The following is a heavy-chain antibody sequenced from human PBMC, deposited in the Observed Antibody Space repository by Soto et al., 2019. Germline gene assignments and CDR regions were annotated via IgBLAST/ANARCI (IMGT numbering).Heavy chain of an antibody. D-gene: IGHD3-10*01. CDR3: AKGRVRFGEFYDAFDI. J-gene: IGHJ3*02. V-gene: IGHV1-18*01. CDR2: ISGYNGNA. Sequence: ASVKVSCKASGDTINTXGITWVRQAPGQGPEWMGWISGYNGNANYAQKFQGRVTMTTDTSTSTAYMELRSLGSDDTAVYYCAKGRVRFGEFYDAFDIWGQGTMVTVSS. CDR1: GDTINTXG.